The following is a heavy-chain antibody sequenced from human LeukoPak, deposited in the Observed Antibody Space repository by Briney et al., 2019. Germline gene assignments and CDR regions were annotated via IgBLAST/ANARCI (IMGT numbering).Heavy chain of an antibody. D-gene: IGHD3-10*01. CDR1: RFSFNTYA. Sequence: GGSLRLSCAASRFSFNTYAMSWVRQAPGKGLEGVSAISGSGGSTYYADSVKGRFTISRDNSKNTLYLQMNSLRAEDTAVYYCAKDGLVWFGELNWGQGTLVTVSS. V-gene: IGHV3-23*01. CDR3: AKDGLVWFGELN. J-gene: IGHJ4*02. CDR2: ISGSGGST.